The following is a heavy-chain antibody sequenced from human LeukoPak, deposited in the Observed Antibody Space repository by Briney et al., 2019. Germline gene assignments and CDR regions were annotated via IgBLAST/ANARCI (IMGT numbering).Heavy chain of an antibody. J-gene: IGHJ4*02. CDR2: INSDGSST. CDR1: GFTFSSYW. D-gene: IGHD3-10*01. CDR3: ARRSSSYTRGPRDLEFDY. V-gene: IGHV3-74*01. Sequence: GGSLRLSCAASGFTFSSYWMHWVRQAPGKGLVWVSRINSDGSSTSYADSVKGRFTISRDNAKNALYLQMNSLRAEDTAVYYCARRSSSYTRGPRDLEFDYWGQGTLVTVSS.